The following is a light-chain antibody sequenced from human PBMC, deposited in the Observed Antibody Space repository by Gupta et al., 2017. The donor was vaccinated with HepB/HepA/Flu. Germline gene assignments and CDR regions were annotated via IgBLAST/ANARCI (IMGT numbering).Light chain of an antibody. J-gene: IGKJ2*01. CDR1: QSLGHTGGDTL. CDR2: SVS. CDR3: YQDKYRPFT. V-gene: IGKV2-30*02. Sequence: VITLSPLSLPVTLGQPASISYNYSQSLGHTGGDTLLDWFQQSPGQSPRRIIYSVSNRDSRVPDRFSGGWSGTYFTLRINMEDADDVVFYYCYQDKYRPFTFGHGTKVEIK.